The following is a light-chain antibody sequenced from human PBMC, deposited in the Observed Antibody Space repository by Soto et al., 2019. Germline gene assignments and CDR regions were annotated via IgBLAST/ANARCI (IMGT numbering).Light chain of an antibody. Sequence: IVLTQSPDTVYVSPGERATLSCRASQGIXSNLAWDQHKPGQAPRVLXYDGSTMALGIPARLSGSESGTEFTLTISSLQSEDFAVYFCQQYEDGPITFGQGTRLEIK. J-gene: IGKJ5*01. CDR1: QGIXSN. V-gene: IGKV3-15*01. CDR2: DGS. CDR3: QQYEDGPIT.